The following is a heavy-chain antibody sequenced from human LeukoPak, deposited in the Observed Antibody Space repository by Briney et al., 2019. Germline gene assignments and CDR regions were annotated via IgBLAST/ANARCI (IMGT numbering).Heavy chain of an antibody. D-gene: IGHD2-15*01. Sequence: SETLSLTCTVSGRPISSYYWSWIRQPPGKGLEWIGNIYYSGSTNYNPSLKSRVTISMYTSKNQLSLKLSSVTAADTAAYYCARVFRRDGYFDFWGQGTLVTVSS. CDR3: ARVFRRDGYFDF. J-gene: IGHJ4*02. V-gene: IGHV4-59*01. CDR1: GRPISSYY. CDR2: IYYSGST.